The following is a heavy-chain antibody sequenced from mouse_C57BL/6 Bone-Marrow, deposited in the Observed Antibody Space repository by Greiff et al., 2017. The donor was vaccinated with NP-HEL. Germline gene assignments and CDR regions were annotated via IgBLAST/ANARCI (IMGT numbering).Heavy chain of an antibody. CDR3: ARRAYSNYRFDY. Sequence: EVQLQQSVAELVRPGASVKLSCTASGFNIQNTYMPWVNQRPEQGLELIGRIDPANGNTKYAPTFQGKATITADTSSNTAYLQLSSLTSEDTASYYGARRAYSNYRFDYWGQGTTLTVSS. D-gene: IGHD2-5*01. CDR2: IDPANGNT. V-gene: IGHV14-3*01. J-gene: IGHJ2*01. CDR1: GFNIQNTY.